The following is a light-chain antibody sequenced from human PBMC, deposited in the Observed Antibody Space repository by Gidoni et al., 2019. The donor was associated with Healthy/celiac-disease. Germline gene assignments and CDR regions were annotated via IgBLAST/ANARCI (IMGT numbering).Light chain of an antibody. Sequence: QSALTQPASVSGSPGQSITISCTGTSSDVGGYNCVSWYQQHPGKAPKLMIYDVSNRPSGVSNRFSGSQSGNPASLTISGLQAEDDADYYCCSYTRSSTWVFGGGTKLTVL. V-gene: IGLV2-14*01. J-gene: IGLJ3*02. CDR2: DVS. CDR1: SSDVGGYNC. CDR3: CSYTRSSTWV.